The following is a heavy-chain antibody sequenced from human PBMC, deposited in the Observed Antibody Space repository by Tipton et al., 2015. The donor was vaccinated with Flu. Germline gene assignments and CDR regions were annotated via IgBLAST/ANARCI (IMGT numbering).Heavy chain of an antibody. D-gene: IGHD3-10*01. CDR1: GFTFSDYY. CDR2: ISSSSSYI. J-gene: IGHJ5*02. CDR3: ASTSPYYGSGSYQWWFDP. Sequence: SLRLSCAASGFTFSDYYMSWIRQLPGKGLEWVSSISSSSSYIYYADSVKGRFTISRDNAKNSLYLQMNSLRAEDTAVYYCASTSPYYGSGSYQWWFDPWGQGTLVTVSS. V-gene: IGHV3-11*06.